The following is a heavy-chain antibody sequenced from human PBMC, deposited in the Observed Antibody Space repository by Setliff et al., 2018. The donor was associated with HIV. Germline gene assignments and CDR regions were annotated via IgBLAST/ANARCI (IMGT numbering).Heavy chain of an antibody. CDR3: AKVISSSWYFDY. CDR1: GYSISSGCY. Sequence: TSETLSLTCTVSGYSISSGCYWGWIRQPPGKGLEWIGSIYHSGSTYYNPSLKSRLTISVDTSKNHFSLKLSSVTAADTAVYYCAKVISSSWYFDYWGQGTLVTVSS. V-gene: IGHV4-38-2*02. D-gene: IGHD6-13*01. J-gene: IGHJ4*02. CDR2: IYHSGST.